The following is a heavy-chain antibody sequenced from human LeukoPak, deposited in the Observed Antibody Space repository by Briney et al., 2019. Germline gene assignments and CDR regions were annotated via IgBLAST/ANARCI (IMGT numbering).Heavy chain of an antibody. D-gene: IGHD3-10*01. Sequence: SETLSLTCGVHGEFFRAYYWSWIRQAPGKGLEWIGDINHSGTTKYNPSLASRVTISIDTSKNQFSLRVNSVTGADTAVYYCARLPLGAFGEVLNFDYRGQGSLVTVSS. CDR3: ARLPLGAFGEVLNFDY. CDR2: INHSGTT. CDR1: GEFFRAYY. J-gene: IGHJ4*02. V-gene: IGHV4-34*01.